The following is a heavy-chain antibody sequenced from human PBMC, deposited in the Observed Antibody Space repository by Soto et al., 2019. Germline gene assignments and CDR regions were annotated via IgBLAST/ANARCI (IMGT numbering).Heavy chain of an antibody. CDR3: AKDPNTDYVGAFEM. D-gene: IGHD4-17*01. CDR2: IRSSDGST. V-gene: IGHV3-23*01. J-gene: IGHJ3*02. CDR1: GFTFGHFA. Sequence: EVQLLESGGGLVQPGGSLRLSCSGSGFTFGHFAMSWVRQAPGKGPEWVSGIRSSDGSTYYADSVEGRFTISRDNSKNTRSLQMNSLRAEDTAIYYCAKDPNTDYVGAFEMCGQGTMVTVSS.